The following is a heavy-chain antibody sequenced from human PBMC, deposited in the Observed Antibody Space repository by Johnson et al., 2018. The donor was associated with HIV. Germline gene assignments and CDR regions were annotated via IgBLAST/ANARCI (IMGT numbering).Heavy chain of an antibody. Sequence: QVQLVESGGGVVQPGRSLRLSCAASGFTFSSYWMSWVRQAPGKGLEWVAVISYDGSNKYYADSVKGRFTISRDNSKNTLYLQMNSLRAEDTAVYYCAREGTLGAFDIWGQGTMVTVSS. CDR2: ISYDGSNK. CDR1: GFTFSSYW. D-gene: IGHD1-1*01. CDR3: AREGTLGAFDI. V-gene: IGHV3-30-3*01. J-gene: IGHJ3*02.